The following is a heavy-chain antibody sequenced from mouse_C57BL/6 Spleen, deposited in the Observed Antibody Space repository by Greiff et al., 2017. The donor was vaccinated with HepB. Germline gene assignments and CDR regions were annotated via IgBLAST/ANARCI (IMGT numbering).Heavy chain of an antibody. CDR1: GYTFTDYY. CDR2: INPNNGGT. Sequence: EVQLQQSGPELVKPGASVKISCKASGYTFTDYYMNWVKQSHGKSLEWIGDINPNNGGTSYNQKFKGKATLTVDKSSSTAYMELRSLTSDDSAVYYCARAFTTDFDYWGQGTTRTVSS. V-gene: IGHV1-26*01. J-gene: IGHJ2*01. CDR3: ARAFTTDFDY. D-gene: IGHD1-1*01.